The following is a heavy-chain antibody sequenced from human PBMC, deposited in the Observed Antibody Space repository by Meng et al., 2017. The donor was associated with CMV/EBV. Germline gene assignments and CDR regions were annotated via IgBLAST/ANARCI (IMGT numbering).Heavy chain of an antibody. J-gene: IGHJ6*02. CDR1: GFTFSSYS. CDR3: ARDLSTPPSTYYGMDV. Sequence: GGSLRLSCTASGFTFSSYSMSWVRQAPGKGLEWVSYINSSSSTIYYASPVNGRFTTPRDNTKHFLYLQMTSLRAEDTAVYYSARDLSTPPSTYYGMDVWGQGTTVTVSS. CDR2: INSSSSTI. V-gene: IGHV3-48*04.